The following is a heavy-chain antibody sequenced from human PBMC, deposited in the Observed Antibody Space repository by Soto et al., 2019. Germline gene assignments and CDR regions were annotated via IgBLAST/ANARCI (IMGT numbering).Heavy chain of an antibody. V-gene: IGHV1-8*01. D-gene: IGHD2-21*01. CDR3: ASASYCGGDCYSNWFDP. Sequence: QVQLVQSGAEVKKPGASVKVSCKASGYTFTSYDINWVRQATGQGLEWMGWMNPNSGNTGYAQKFQGRVTMTRNTSISTAYMELSSLRSEDTAVYYCASASYCGGDCYSNWFDPWGQGTLVTVSS. CDR1: GYTFTSYD. CDR2: MNPNSGNT. J-gene: IGHJ5*02.